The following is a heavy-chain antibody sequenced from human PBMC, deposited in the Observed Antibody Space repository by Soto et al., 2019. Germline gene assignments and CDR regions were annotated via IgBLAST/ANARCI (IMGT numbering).Heavy chain of an antibody. J-gene: IGHJ6*03. CDR1: GFTFSSYG. CDR2: IWYDGSNK. Sequence: GGSLRLSCAASGFTFSSYGMHWVRQAPGKGLEWVAVIWYDGSNKYYADSVKGRFTISRDNSKNTLYLQMNSLRAEDTAVYYCAKYMSEWFGELSYYYYYMDVWGKGTTVTGSS. V-gene: IGHV3-33*06. D-gene: IGHD3-10*01. CDR3: AKYMSEWFGELSYYYYYMDV.